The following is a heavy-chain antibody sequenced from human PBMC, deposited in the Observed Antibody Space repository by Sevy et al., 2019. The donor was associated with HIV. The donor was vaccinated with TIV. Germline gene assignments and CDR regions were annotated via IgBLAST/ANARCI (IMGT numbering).Heavy chain of an antibody. CDR2: ISSSGSTI. CDR3: ARAGRQVVPAAIPFYYYYGMDV. Sequence: GGSLRLSCAASGFTFSDYYMSWIRQAPGKGLEWVSYISSSGSTIYYADSVKGRFTISRDKAKNSLYLQMNSLRAEDTAVYYCARAGRQVVPAAIPFYYYYGMDVWGQGTTVTVSS. D-gene: IGHD2-2*02. V-gene: IGHV3-11*01. CDR1: GFTFSDYY. J-gene: IGHJ6*02.